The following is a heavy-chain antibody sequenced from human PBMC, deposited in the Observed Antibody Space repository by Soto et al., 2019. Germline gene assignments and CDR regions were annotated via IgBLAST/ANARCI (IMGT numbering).Heavy chain of an antibody. CDR2: IKQDGSEE. D-gene: IGHD6-13*01. CDR1: GFTFSSYW. V-gene: IGHV3-7*01. CDR3: ARIAATGRGWDV. J-gene: IGHJ6*02. Sequence: EVPLVESGGGLVQPGGSLRLSCVDSGFTFSSYWMSWVRQAPVKGLEWVGNIKQDGSEENYVDSLKGRYTISRDNDNNSTYLQMNSLRAEDTAVDYCARIAATGRGWDVWGQGTTVVVSS.